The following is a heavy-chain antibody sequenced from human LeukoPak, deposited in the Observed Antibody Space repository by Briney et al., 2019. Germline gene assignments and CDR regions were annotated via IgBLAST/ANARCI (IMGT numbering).Heavy chain of an antibody. J-gene: IGHJ4*02. CDR3: ARNSIAARPLDY. Sequence: AGTLSLTCAAYGFTFSSYSLNWVRQAPGKGLEGVSYISSSSSTIYYADPGKGRFTISRDNAKNSLYLEMNSLSAGDTAVYFCARNSIAARPLDYWGQGTLVSVSS. D-gene: IGHD6-6*01. V-gene: IGHV3-48*01. CDR2: ISSSSSTI. CDR1: GFTFSSYS.